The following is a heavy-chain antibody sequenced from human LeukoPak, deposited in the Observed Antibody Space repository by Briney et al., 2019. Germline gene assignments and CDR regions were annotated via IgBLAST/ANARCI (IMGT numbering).Heavy chain of an antibody. CDR2: INPSGGST. D-gene: IGHD6-6*01. CDR3: ARDLYSSSSRGDYYYYYMDV. V-gene: IGHV1-46*01. CDR1: GYTFTSYY. Sequence: ASVKVSCKASGYTFTSYYMHWVRQAPGQGLEWMGIINPSGGSTSYAQKFQGRVTMTRDMSTSTVYMELSSLRSEDTAVYYCARDLYSSSSRGDYYYYYMDVWGKGTTVTVSS. J-gene: IGHJ6*03.